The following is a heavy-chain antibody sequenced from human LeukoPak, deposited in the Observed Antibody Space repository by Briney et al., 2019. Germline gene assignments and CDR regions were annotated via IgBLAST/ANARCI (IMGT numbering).Heavy chain of an antibody. CDR1: GFTFSTYE. D-gene: IGHD5/OR15-5a*01. Sequence: GGSLRLSCAASGFTFSTYEMYWVRQAPAKGLEWVSYISPTGSTMYYADSVKGRFTISRDNAKNSLYLQMNSLRAEDTAVYYCATLTVSSPFDYWGQGALVTVSS. J-gene: IGHJ4*02. CDR3: ATLTVSSPFDY. V-gene: IGHV3-48*03. CDR2: ISPTGSTM.